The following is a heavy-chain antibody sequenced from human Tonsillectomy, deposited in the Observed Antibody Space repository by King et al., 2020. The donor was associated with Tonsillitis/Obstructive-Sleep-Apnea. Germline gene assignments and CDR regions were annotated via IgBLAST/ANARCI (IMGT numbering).Heavy chain of an antibody. CDR3: AKDVTTPPYYYGMDV. J-gene: IGHJ6*02. CDR1: GFTFSSYG. D-gene: IGHD3-3*01. V-gene: IGHV3-30*18. CDR2: ISYDGNNK. Sequence: VQLVESGGGVVQPGRSLRLSCAASGFTFSSYGMHWVRQAPGKGLEWVAVISYDGNNKYYADSVKGRFTISRDNSKNTLYLQMNNLRAEDTAVYFCAKDVTTPPYYYGMDVWGQGTTVTVSS.